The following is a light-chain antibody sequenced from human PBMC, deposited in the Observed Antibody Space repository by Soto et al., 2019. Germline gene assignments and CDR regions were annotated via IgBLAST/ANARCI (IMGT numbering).Light chain of an antibody. V-gene: IGKV3-20*01. J-gene: IGKJ4*01. CDR3: QQYGSSPGLT. CDR1: QSVSNSY. CDR2: GAS. Sequence: EIVVTQSAATLSVSPWERATLSCRASQSVSNSYLAWYQQKPGQAPRLLIYGASSRATGIPDRFSGSGSGTDFTLTISRLEPEDFAVYYCQQYGSSPGLTFGGGTKVDIK.